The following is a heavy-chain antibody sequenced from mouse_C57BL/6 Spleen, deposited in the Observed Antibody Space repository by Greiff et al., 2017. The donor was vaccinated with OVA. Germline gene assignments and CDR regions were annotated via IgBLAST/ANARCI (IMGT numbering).Heavy chain of an antibody. D-gene: IGHD1-1*01. CDR1: GYTFTSYW. J-gene: IGHJ3*01. Sequence: QVHVKQSGAELVKPGASVKMSCKASGYTFTSYWITWVKQRPGQGLEWIGDIYPGSGSTNYNEKFKSKATLTVDTSSSTAYMQLSSLTSEDSAVYYCAREAYGSSYRFAYWGQGTLVTVSA. V-gene: IGHV1-55*01. CDR3: AREAYGSSYRFAY. CDR2: IYPGSGST.